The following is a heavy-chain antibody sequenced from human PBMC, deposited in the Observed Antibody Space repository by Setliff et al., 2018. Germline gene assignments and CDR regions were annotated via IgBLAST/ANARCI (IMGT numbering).Heavy chain of an antibody. V-gene: IGHV3-21*01. CDR1: RFTFSSYY. J-gene: IGHJ4*02. Sequence: GGPLSLSCVASRFTFSSYYMNRVRQAPGKGLEWVSSISSTSTYIYYADSVKGRFTISRDNARNSPYLQMNSLRAEDTAVYYCARAPFSSGWYGGWEYYFDYWGQGTQVTVSS. D-gene: IGHD6-19*01. CDR3: ARAPFSSGWYGGWEYYFDY. CDR2: ISSTSTYI.